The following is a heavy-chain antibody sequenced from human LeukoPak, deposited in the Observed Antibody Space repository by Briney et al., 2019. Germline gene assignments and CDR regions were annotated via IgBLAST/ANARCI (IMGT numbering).Heavy chain of an antibody. CDR3: ARGGSTVTTISTY. J-gene: IGHJ4*02. D-gene: IGHD5-12*01. CDR1: GFTFSKYW. V-gene: IGHV3-74*01. Sequence: GGSLRLSCAASGFTFSKYWIHWVRQVPGKGPVWVSHINGDGSGTSYAGSVKGRFTISRDNAENTLYLQMNSLRADDTAVYYCARGGSTVTTISTYWGQGTLVTVSS. CDR2: INGDGSGT.